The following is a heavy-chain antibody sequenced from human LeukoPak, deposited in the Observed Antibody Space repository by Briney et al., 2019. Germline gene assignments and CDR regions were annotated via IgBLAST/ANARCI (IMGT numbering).Heavy chain of an antibody. D-gene: IGHD3-10*01. CDR1: GFTVSSNY. CDR3: ARALGHGSETPFLDY. CDR2: IFSGGST. J-gene: IGHJ4*02. Sequence: PGGSLRLSCAASGFTVSSNYMSWVRQAPGKGLEWVSVIFSGGSTYYADSVKGRFTISRDNSKNTLYLQMNSLRAEDTAVYYCARALGHGSETPFLDYWGQGTLVTVSS. V-gene: IGHV3-53*01.